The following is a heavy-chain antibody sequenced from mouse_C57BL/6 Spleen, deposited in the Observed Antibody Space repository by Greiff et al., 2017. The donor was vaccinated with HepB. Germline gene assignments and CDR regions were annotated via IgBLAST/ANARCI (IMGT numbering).Heavy chain of an antibody. J-gene: IGHJ3*01. V-gene: IGHV5-9-1*02. CDR1: GFTFSSYA. CDR3: TSVYDGYYGFAY. Sequence: EVKLMESGEGLVKPGGSLKLSCAASGFTFSSYAMSWVRQTPEKRLEWVAYISSGGDYIYYADTVKGRFTISRDNARNTLYLQMSSLKSEDTAMYYCTSVYDGYYGFAYWGQGTLVTVSA. CDR2: ISSGGDYI. D-gene: IGHD2-3*01.